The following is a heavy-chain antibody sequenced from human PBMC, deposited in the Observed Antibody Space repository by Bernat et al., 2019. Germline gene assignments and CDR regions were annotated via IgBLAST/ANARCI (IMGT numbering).Heavy chain of an antibody. CDR3: ARRSSWYYYGMDV. CDR1: GYTFSSYG. CDR2: ISAYNGNT. V-gene: IGHV1-18*01. Sequence: QVQLVQSGAEVKKPGASVKVSCKASGYTFSSYGISWGRQAPGQGLEWIGWISAYNGNTNYAQKLQGRVTMTKDTSTSTAYMELRSLRSDDTAVYYCARRSSWYYYGMDVWGQGTTVTVSS. J-gene: IGHJ6*02. D-gene: IGHD6-13*01.